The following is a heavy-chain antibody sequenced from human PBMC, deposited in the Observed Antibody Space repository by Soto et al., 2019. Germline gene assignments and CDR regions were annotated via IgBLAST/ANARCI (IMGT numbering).Heavy chain of an antibody. Sequence: PSETLSLTCTVSGASMNSYNWSWIRQPAGKGLEGIGHIHSSGSTNYNPSLKSRVTMSVDTSKNQFSLRLISLTAADTAVYYCARDQGVAAAGITCFEPWGQGSLLTVSS. CDR1: GASMNSYN. D-gene: IGHD6-13*01. J-gene: IGHJ5*02. V-gene: IGHV4-4*07. CDR2: IHSSGST. CDR3: ARDQGVAAAGITCFEP.